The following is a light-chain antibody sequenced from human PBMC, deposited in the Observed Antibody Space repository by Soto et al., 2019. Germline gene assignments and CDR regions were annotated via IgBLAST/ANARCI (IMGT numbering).Light chain of an antibody. J-gene: IGKJ5*01. V-gene: IGKV3D-15*01. CDR1: QSAGNF. Sequence: EIVMTQSPATLSVYTGETASLSCRASQSAGNFLAWYQQKPGQAPRLLIYYISTRATGIPARFSGSGSGTEFTLTINSLQSEDSAVYYCQQHNQWPITFGQGTRLEI. CDR2: YIS. CDR3: QQHNQWPIT.